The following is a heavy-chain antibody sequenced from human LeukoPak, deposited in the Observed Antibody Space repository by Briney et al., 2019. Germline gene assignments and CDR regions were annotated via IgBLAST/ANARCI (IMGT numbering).Heavy chain of an antibody. CDR2: ISYDGSNK. CDR1: GFTFSNYA. Sequence: PGGSLRLSCAASGFTFSNYAMHWVRQAPSKGLEWVAAISYDGSNKYYADSVKGRFTISRDNSKNTLYLQMNSLRAEDTAVYYCAKEDCSGGSCYYLDYWGQGTLVTVSS. J-gene: IGHJ4*02. V-gene: IGHV3-30-3*01. D-gene: IGHD2-15*01. CDR3: AKEDCSGGSCYYLDY.